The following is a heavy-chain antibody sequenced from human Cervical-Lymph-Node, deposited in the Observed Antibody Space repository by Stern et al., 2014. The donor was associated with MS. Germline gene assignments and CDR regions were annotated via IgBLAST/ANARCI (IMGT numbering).Heavy chain of an antibody. CDR1: GLTVSSDY. CDR3: ARAPTMTTNYDS. V-gene: IGHV3-53*01. Sequence: EVQLVESGGGLIQPGGSLRLSCAVSGLTVSSDYISWVRQAPGKGLEWISIIYSTGTTFYYDSVQTRLLLSRDNSKNTVFHQMNILRGDDTAVYFCARAPTMTTNYDSWGQGTLVTVSS. CDR2: IYSTGTT. J-gene: IGHJ4*02. D-gene: IGHD4-11*01.